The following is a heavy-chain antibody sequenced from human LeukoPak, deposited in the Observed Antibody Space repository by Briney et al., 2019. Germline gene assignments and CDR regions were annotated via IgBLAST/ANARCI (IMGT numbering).Heavy chain of an antibody. D-gene: IGHD4-23*01. Sequence: GRSPRLSCAASGFTFSSYAMHWVRQAPGKGLEWVAVISYDGSNKYYADSVKGRFTISRDNSKNTLYLQMNSLRAEDTAVYYCARDLGVTTLAYWGQGTLVTVSS. CDR1: GFTFSSYA. J-gene: IGHJ4*02. V-gene: IGHV3-30*04. CDR2: ISYDGSNK. CDR3: ARDLGVTTLAY.